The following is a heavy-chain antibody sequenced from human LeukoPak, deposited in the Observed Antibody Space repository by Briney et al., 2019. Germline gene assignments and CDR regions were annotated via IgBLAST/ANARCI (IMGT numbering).Heavy chain of an antibody. CDR1: GFTFSDYD. V-gene: IGHV3-13*01. D-gene: IGHD1-1*01. J-gene: IGHJ4*02. CDR2: IGTAGDA. CDR3: ARVAKERVGGVYYFDY. Sequence: PGGSLRLSCAASGFTFSDYDMHWVRHATGKGLEWVSDIGTAGDAYYTGSVKGRFTISRENAKNSLYLQMNSLRAGDTAVYYCARVAKERVGGVYYFDYWGQGTLVTVSS.